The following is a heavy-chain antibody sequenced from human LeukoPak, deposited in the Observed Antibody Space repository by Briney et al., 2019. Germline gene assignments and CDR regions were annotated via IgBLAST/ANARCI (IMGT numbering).Heavy chain of an antibody. CDR1: GFTFSSYA. J-gene: IGHJ4*02. CDR3: AKDLIWTSRPKDFDY. Sequence: GGSLRLSCAASGFTFSSYAMSWVRQAPGTGLEWVSGISGSGGSTSYADSVKGRFTISRDNSKNTLYLQMSSLRAEDTAVYYCAKDLIWTSRPKDFDYWGQGTLVTVSS. CDR2: ISGSGGST. V-gene: IGHV3-23*01. D-gene: IGHD3/OR15-3a*01.